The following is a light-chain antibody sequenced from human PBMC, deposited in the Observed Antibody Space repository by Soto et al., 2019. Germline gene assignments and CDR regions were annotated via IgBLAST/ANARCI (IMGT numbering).Light chain of an antibody. J-gene: IGKJ5*01. CDR1: QTISSW. V-gene: IGKV1-5*03. CDR3: QQYANYPLN. Sequence: DIQMTHSPSTLSGSVGDRVTITCRASQTISSWLAWYQQKPGKAPKLLIYKASTLKSGVPSRFGGSGSGTEFTLTITSLQPDDFAIYYCQQYANYPLNFGQGTRLEIK. CDR2: KAS.